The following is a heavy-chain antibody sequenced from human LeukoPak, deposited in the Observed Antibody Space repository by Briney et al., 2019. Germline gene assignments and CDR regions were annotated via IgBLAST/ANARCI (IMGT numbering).Heavy chain of an antibody. CDR1: GFSFSDYS. V-gene: IGHV3-21*01. CDR3: ARDSFAGYDSSGYSSYDY. CDR2: ISSYSTYI. D-gene: IGHD3-22*01. J-gene: IGHJ4*02. Sequence: GGSLRLSCAASGFSFSDYSMNWVRQAPGKGLEWVSFISSYSTYIYYADSLKGRFTISRDNAKNSLYLQMNSLRAEDTAVYYCARDSFAGYDSSGYSSYDYWGQGALVTVSS.